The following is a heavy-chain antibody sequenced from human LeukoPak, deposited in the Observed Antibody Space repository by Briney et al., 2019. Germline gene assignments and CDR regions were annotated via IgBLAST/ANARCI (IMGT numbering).Heavy chain of an antibody. CDR3: AREGADAFDI. V-gene: IGHV3-21*01. D-gene: IGHD1-26*01. CDR2: ISSGGTYI. Sequence: GGSLRLSCAASGFTFSTYTMNWVRQAPGKGLEWVSCISSGGTYICYADSVKGRFTISRDNAKNSLYLQMNSLRAEDTAVYYCAREGADAFDIWGQGTMVTVSS. CDR1: GFTFSTYT. J-gene: IGHJ3*02.